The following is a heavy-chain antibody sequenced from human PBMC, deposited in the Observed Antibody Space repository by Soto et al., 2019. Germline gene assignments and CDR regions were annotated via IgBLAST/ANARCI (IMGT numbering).Heavy chain of an antibody. CDR2: INASSGNT. D-gene: IGHD2-21*01. CDR1: GYTFTSYA. CDR3: ARGEGGPRWGSIDY. V-gene: IGHV1-2*04. Sequence: ASVKVSCKASGYTFTSYAMHWVRQAPGQRLEWMGWINASSGNTNYAQKFQGWVTMTRDTSISTAYMELSRLRSDDTAVYYCARGEGGPRWGSIDYWGQGTLVTVSS. J-gene: IGHJ4*02.